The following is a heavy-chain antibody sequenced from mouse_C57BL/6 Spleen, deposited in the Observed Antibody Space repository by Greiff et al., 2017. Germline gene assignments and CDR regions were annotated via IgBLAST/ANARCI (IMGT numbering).Heavy chain of an antibody. Sequence: EVQRVESGGGLVQPGGSLKLSCAASGFTFSDYGMAWVRQAPRQGPEWVAFISNLAYSIYYAYTVTGRFTISRENAKTTLYLEMSSLRSEDTAMYYCARHWNYDYEEYAMDYWGQGTSVTVSS. CDR1: GFTFSDYG. CDR2: ISNLAYSI. CDR3: ARHWNYDYEEYAMDY. D-gene: IGHD2-4*01. V-gene: IGHV5-15*01. J-gene: IGHJ4*01.